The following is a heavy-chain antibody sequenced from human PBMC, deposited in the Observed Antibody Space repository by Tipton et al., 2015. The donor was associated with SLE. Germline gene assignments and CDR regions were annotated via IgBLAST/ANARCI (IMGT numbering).Heavy chain of an antibody. J-gene: IGHJ6*02. D-gene: IGHD2-21*01. Sequence: SLRLSCAASGFTFSTYVMSWVRQAPGKGLEWVSSITVSGGSTYYADSVKGRFTISRDNSKNTLYLQMNSLRAEDTAVYFCAGGDSLEYYGMDVWGQGTTVTVSS. V-gene: IGHV3-23*01. CDR1: GFTFSTYV. CDR2: ITVSGGST. CDR3: AGGDSLEYYGMDV.